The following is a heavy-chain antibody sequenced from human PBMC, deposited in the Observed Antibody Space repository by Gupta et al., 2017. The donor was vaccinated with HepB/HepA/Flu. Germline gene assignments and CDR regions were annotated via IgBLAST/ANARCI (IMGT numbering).Heavy chain of an antibody. CDR1: GFTFSSYG. CDR2: IWYDGSNK. CDR3: ARPRGGFGGVYAFDI. Sequence: QVQLVESGGGVVQPGRSLRLSCAASGFTFSSYGMPWVRQAPGKGLEWVAVIWYDGSNKYYADSVKGRFTISRDNSKNTLYLQMNSLRAEDTAVYYCARPRGGFGGVYAFDIWGQGTMVTVSS. V-gene: IGHV3-33*01. J-gene: IGHJ3*02. D-gene: IGHD2-8*02.